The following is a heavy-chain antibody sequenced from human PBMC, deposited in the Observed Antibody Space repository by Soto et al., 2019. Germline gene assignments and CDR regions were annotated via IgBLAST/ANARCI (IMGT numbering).Heavy chain of an antibody. Sequence: LGGPISDPRGAAGFHFDAFCRHSVSMAPGRGLEWVAIVSYDGSNTQYSDSVKGRFTITRDNPNNPLYLQMDSVRAEDTGIYYCAKGANYDATNGSYVFDLSGQQPPLNVST. CDR2: VSYDGSNT. J-gene: IGHJ4*02. CDR1: GFHFDAFC. CDR3: AKGANYDATNGSYVFDL. V-gene: IGHV3-30*18. D-gene: IGHD2-8*01.